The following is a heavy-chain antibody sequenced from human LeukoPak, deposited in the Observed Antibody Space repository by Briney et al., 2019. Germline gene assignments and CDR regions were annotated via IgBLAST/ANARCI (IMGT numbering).Heavy chain of an antibody. CDR2: IRYDGSNK. CDR3: ARGESVVVTEDAFDI. J-gene: IGHJ3*02. V-gene: IGHV3-30*02. CDR1: GFTFSSYG. D-gene: IGHD2-21*02. Sequence: GGSLRLSCAASGFTFSSYGMHWVRQAPGKGLEWVAFIRYDGSNKYYADSVKGRFTISRDNSKNTLYLQMNSLRAEDTAVYYCARGESVVVTEDAFDIWGQGTMVTVSS.